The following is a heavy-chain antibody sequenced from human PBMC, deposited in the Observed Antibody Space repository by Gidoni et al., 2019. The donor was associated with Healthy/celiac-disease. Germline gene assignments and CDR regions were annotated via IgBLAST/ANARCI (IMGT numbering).Heavy chain of an antibody. Sequence: QPQLQESGSALVQPSQTLSLTFALPGGSICSGGYSWSWIRQPPVMCLEWVGYNYHSGSTYHTPSLKSPVTISVDRTKNQFSLKLSSVTAADTAVYYCASYGSGGYYKDVWGKGTTVTVSS. V-gene: IGHV4-30-2*01. CDR3: ASYGSGGYYKDV. D-gene: IGHD3-10*01. J-gene: IGHJ6*04. CDR1: GGSICSGGYS. CDR2: NYHSGST.